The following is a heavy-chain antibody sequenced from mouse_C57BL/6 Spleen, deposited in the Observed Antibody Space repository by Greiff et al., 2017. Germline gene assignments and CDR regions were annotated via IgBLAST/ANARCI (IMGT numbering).Heavy chain of an antibody. CDR2: IYPGDGDT. CDR1: GYAFSSYW. D-gene: IGHD2-5*01. J-gene: IGHJ2*01. CDR3: ARKGPYYSNFDY. V-gene: IGHV1-80*01. Sequence: QVQLQQSGAELVKPGASVKISCKASGYAFSSYWMNWVKQRPGKGLEWIGQIYPGDGDTNYNGKFKGKATLTADKSSSTAYMQLSSLTSEDSAVYFCARKGPYYSNFDYWGQGTTLTVSS.